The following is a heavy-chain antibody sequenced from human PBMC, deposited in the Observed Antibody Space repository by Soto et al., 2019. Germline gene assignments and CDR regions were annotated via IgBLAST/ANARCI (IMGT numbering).Heavy chain of an antibody. D-gene: IGHD6-19*01. CDR1: GFIFSGSA. CDR2: IGRKVKNYAT. Sequence: EVHLVQSGGGLVQPGGSLKLSCAASGFIFSGSAMHWVRQASGKGLEWVGRIGRKVKNYATEYGASVEGRFTISRDDAKSTTFLLMNSLKSEDTAVYLCVRQWLVGSPLDHWGQGTLVIVSS. J-gene: IGHJ4*02. CDR3: VRQWLVGSPLDH. V-gene: IGHV3-73*02.